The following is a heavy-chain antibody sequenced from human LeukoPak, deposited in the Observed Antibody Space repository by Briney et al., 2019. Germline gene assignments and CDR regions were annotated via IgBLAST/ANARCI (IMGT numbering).Heavy chain of an antibody. Sequence: ASVKVSCKASGYTFTSYYMHWVRQAPGQGLEWMRIINPSGGSTSYAQKFQGRVTMTRDTSTSTVYMELSSLRSEDTAVYYCVRWRNGGSYSDYWGQGTLVTVSS. D-gene: IGHD1-26*01. V-gene: IGHV1-46*01. CDR3: VRWRNGGSYSDY. CDR2: INPSGGST. CDR1: GYTFTSYY. J-gene: IGHJ4*02.